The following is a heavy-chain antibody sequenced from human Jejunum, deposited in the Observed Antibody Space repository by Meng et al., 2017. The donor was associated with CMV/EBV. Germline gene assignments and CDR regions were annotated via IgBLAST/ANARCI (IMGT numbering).Heavy chain of an antibody. CDR2: VFCDDDK. D-gene: IGHD3-22*01. CDR1: GFSLTRGVG. Sequence: GFSLTRGVGVGWIRQPPGKALEWLAAVFCDDDKHYSPSLKSRLSIIKDTSNNQVFLTMTNVDPVDTASYYCARTTKARTSYYDTFDYWGQGTLVTVSS. V-gene: IGHV2-5*02. CDR3: ARTTKARTSYYDTFDY. J-gene: IGHJ4*02.